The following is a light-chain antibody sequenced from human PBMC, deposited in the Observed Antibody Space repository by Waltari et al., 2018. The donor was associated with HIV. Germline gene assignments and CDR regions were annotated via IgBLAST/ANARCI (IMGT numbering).Light chain of an antibody. CDR1: SSDVGAYNL. Sequence: SALTQPASVSWSPGQSITISCTGTSSDVGAYNLVSWYQQHPGKAPKFIIYEVNKRPSEVSIRVSGSKSGNTASLTISGLQAEDEADYYCCSYAGRSTLEVFGGGTKVTVL. CDR3: CSYAGRSTLEV. J-gene: IGLJ2*01. CDR2: EVN. V-gene: IGLV2-23*02.